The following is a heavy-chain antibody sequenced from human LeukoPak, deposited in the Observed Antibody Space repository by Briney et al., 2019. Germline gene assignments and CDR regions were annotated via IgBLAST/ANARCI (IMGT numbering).Heavy chain of an antibody. CDR1: GGSFSGYY. J-gene: IGHJ4*02. Sequence: SETLSLTCAVYGGSFSGYYWSWIRQPPGKGLEWIGEINHSGSTYYNPSLKSRVTISVDTSKNQFSLKLSSVTAADTAVYYCATKVVVGFDYWGQGTLVTVSS. D-gene: IGHD2-15*01. CDR2: INHSGST. V-gene: IGHV4-34*01. CDR3: ATKVVVGFDY.